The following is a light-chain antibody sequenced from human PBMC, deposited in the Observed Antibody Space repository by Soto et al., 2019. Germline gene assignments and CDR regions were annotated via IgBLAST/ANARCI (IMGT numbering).Light chain of an antibody. CDR3: SSYAGINNLGV. CDR1: SSDVGCYKY. CDR2: EVN. Sequence: QSALTQPPSASGSPGQSVTISCTGTSSDVGCYKYVSWYQQHPGKAPKLMIFEVNKRPSGVPDRFSGSKSGNTASLTVSGLQADDEADYYCSSYAGINNLGVFGTGTKLTVL. J-gene: IGLJ1*01. V-gene: IGLV2-8*01.